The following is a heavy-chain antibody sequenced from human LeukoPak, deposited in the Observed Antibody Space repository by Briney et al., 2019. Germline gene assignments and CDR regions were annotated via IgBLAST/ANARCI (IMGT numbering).Heavy chain of an antibody. CDR1: GFTVITNY. Sequence: GGSLRLSCAASGFTVITNYMSWVRQAPGKGLEWVSVTYSGGSTYYADSVKGRFTISRDNSKNTLYLQMNSLRAEDTAVYYCAPTTVTTTQIDYWGQGTLVTVSS. J-gene: IGHJ4*02. CDR3: APTTVTTTQIDY. V-gene: IGHV3-53*01. D-gene: IGHD4-17*01. CDR2: TYSGGST.